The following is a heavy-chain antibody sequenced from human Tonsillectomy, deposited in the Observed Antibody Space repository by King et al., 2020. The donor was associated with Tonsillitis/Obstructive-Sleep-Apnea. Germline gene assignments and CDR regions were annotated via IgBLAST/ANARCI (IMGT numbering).Heavy chain of an antibody. V-gene: IGHV5-10-1*03. CDR1: GYTFTTYW. Sequence: QLVQSGVEVKKPGESLRISCKVSGYTFTTYWITWVRQMPGKGLEWMGRIDPSDSYTNYSPSFQGHVTISADKSISTAYLQLSSLKASDTAMYYCARHSYYDTGGYYYWGQGTPVTVSS. J-gene: IGHJ4*02. D-gene: IGHD3-22*01. CDR2: IDPSDSYT. CDR3: ARHSYYDTGGYYY.